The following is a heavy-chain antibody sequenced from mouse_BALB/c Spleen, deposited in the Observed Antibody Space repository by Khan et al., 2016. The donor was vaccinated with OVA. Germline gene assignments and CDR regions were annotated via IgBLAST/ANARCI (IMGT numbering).Heavy chain of an antibody. Sequence: EVQLQESGPGLVKPSQSLSLTCTVTGYSITSDYAWNWIRQFPGNKLEWMGYISYSGSTNYNPSLKSRISITRETSKNQFFLQLNSVTTEDTATYYCARTARIKYWGQGTTLTVSS. CDR3: ARTARIKY. D-gene: IGHD1-2*01. V-gene: IGHV3-2*02. J-gene: IGHJ2*01. CDR2: ISYSGST. CDR1: GYSITSDYA.